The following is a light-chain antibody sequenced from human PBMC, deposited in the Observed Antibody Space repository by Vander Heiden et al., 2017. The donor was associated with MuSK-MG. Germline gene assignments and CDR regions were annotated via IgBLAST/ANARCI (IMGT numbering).Light chain of an antibody. CDR3: QQYDNLSSWT. Sequence: DIQMTQSPSSLSASEGDRVTITCQASQDISNFLNWYQQKPGKAPKLLIYDASNLETGVPSRFTGSGSGTDFTFTISSLQPEDFATYYCQQYDNLSSWTFGQGTKVEIK. CDR2: DAS. CDR1: QDISNF. J-gene: IGKJ1*01. V-gene: IGKV1-33*01.